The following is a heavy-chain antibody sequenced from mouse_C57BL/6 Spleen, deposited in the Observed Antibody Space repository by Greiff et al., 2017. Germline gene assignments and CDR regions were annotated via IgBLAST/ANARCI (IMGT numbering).Heavy chain of an antibody. CDR1: GFNIKDDY. V-gene: IGHV14-4*01. Sequence: SGAELVRPGASVKLSCTASGFNIKDDYMHWVKQRPEQGLEWIGWIDPENGDTEYASKFQGKATITADTSSNTAYLQLSSLTSEDTAVYYCTTRGGPYAMDYWGQGTSVTVSS. CDR2: IDPENGDT. CDR3: TTRGGPYAMDY. J-gene: IGHJ4*01.